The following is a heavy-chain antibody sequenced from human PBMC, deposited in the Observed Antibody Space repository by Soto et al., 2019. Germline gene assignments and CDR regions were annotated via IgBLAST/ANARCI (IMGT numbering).Heavy chain of an antibody. CDR1: GYTFTSYG. CDR2: ISAYNGNT. CDR3: ARAMRLYCSGGSCYPLYFDY. D-gene: IGHD2-15*01. Sequence: ASVKVSCKASGYTFTSYGISWVRQAPGQGLEWMGWISAYNGNTNYAQKLQGRVTMTTDTSTSTAYMELRSLRSDDTAVYYCARAMRLYCSGGSCYPLYFDYWGQGTLVTVSS. V-gene: IGHV1-18*01. J-gene: IGHJ4*02.